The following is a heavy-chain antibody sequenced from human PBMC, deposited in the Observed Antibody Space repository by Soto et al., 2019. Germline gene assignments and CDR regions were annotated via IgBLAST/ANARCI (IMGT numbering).Heavy chain of an antibody. V-gene: IGHV3-23*01. CDR1: GSTFSDYA. D-gene: IGHD6-19*01. J-gene: IGHJ5*02. CDR3: ASRRGSSGWYRWFDP. CDR2: ISDNGIKT. Sequence: PGGSLRLSCAGSGSTFSDYAMNWVRQAPGKGLEWVSVISDNGIKTYYADSVKGRFTIPRDNSKNTLYLQMNSLRAEDTAVYYCASRRGSSGWYRWFDPWGQGTLVTVSS.